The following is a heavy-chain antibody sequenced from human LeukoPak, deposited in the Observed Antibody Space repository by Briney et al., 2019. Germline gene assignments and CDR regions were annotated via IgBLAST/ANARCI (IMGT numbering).Heavy chain of an antibody. CDR1: SHTFTSYG. CDR3: ARDNGDHNFDY. D-gene: IGHD4-17*01. CDR2: ISVYRSKT. Sequence: ASVKVSCKASSHTFTSYGLSWVRQAPGQGLEWMGWISVYRSKTNYAQKFQGRITLTTDASTRTTFMELRSLRSDDTAVYYCARDNGDHNFDYWGQGTLVTVSS. J-gene: IGHJ4*02. V-gene: IGHV1-18*01.